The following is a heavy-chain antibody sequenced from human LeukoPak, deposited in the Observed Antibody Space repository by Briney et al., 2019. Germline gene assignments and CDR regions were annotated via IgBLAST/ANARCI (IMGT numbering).Heavy chain of an antibody. D-gene: IGHD1-26*01. Sequence: PGRSLRLYCAASGFTFNEYAMHWVRQAPGKGLEWVALIRRDGSNKYYLDSVKGRFTVSRDNPTNTLILQMTSLRVEDTAVYYCARHGSGSDHFDPLDHWGQGTLVTVSS. CDR2: IRRDGSNK. V-gene: IGHV3-33*02. J-gene: IGHJ4*02. CDR1: GFTFNEYA. CDR3: ARHGSGSDHFDPLDH.